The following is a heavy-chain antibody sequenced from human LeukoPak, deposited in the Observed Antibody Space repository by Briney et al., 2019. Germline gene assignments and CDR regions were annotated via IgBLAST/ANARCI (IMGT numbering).Heavy chain of an antibody. D-gene: IGHD7-27*01. Sequence: GGSLRLSCAASGFTFSSYWMNWVRQPPGKGLEWVGLIRRNTDTGTTDYAAPVKGRFTISRDDSKNTLYLQMNGLKTEDTAVYYCNTQQGSWALNYWGQGVLVTVSS. J-gene: IGHJ4*02. CDR2: IRRNTDTGTT. V-gene: IGHV3-15*07. CDR3: NTQQGSWALNY. CDR1: GFTFSSYW.